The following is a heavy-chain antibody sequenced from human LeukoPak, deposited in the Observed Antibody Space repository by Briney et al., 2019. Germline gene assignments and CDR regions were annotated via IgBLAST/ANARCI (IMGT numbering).Heavy chain of an antibody. CDR1: GGSVSSYY. Sequence: SETLSLTCTVSGGSVSSYYWSWIRQTPEKGLEWIGYMSYSGRTDYGPSLKSRITMSVDTSKNQFSLKMSYVTAADTGVYYCARGYCRDDICQVFPYWGQGTLVTVSS. CDR2: MSYSGRT. D-gene: IGHD2-21*02. CDR3: ARGYCRDDICQVFPY. V-gene: IGHV4-59*02. J-gene: IGHJ4*02.